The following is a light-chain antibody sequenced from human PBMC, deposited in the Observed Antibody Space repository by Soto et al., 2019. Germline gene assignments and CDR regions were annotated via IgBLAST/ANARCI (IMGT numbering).Light chain of an antibody. CDR2: SDN. Sequence: QSVLTQPPSASGTPGQRGTIFCSGSSSNIGTNTVIWYQQLPGAAPKLLIYSDNRRPSGVPARFSGCKSGTSDSLAISGLQCEDEADYYCAAWDVSLVVFGGGTKLT. V-gene: IGLV1-44*01. J-gene: IGLJ2*01. CDR1: SSNIGTNT. CDR3: AAWDVSLVV.